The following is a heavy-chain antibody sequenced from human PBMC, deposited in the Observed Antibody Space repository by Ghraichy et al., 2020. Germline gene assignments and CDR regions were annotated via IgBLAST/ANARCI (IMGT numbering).Heavy chain of an antibody. CDR1: GFTFSSYW. V-gene: IGHV3-7*01. J-gene: IGHJ3*02. CDR3: ARQPPPNDCTGGVCYGAFDI. Sequence: GGSLRLSCAASGFTFSSYWMSWVRQAPGKGLEWVANIKRDGSEKYYVDSVKGRFTISRDNAKNSLYLQMNSLRAEDTAVYYCARQPPPNDCTGGVCYGAFDIWGQGTMVTVSS. CDR2: IKRDGSEK. D-gene: IGHD2-8*02.